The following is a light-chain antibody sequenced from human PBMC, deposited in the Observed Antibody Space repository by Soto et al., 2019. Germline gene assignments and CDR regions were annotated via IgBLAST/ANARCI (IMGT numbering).Light chain of an antibody. Sequence: ESVLTQSPGTLSLSPWERATLSCRASQSVSSSFLAWYQLKPGQAPRLLIYGESSRYTGIPDRFSSIGSGTDFTLTISRREHEAFAVYYCQQYDSSPWPFGKGTKVEIK. CDR3: QQYDSSPWP. CDR1: QSVSSSF. V-gene: IGKV3-20*01. J-gene: IGKJ1*01. CDR2: GES.